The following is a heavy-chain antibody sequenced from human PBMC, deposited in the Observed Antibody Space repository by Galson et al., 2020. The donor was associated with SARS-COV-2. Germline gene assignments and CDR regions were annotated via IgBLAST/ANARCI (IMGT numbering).Heavy chain of an antibody. Sequence: TGGSLRLSCAASGFTVSSNYMSWVRQAPGKGLEWVSVIYSGGSTYYADSVKGRFTISRDNSKNTLYLQMNSLRAEDTAVYYCARDAGKSGLEYYYDSSGPDYFDYWGQGTLVTVSS. D-gene: IGHD3-22*01. J-gene: IGHJ4*02. CDR3: ARDAGKSGLEYYYDSSGPDYFDY. V-gene: IGHV3-66*01. CDR1: GFTVSSNY. CDR2: IYSGGST.